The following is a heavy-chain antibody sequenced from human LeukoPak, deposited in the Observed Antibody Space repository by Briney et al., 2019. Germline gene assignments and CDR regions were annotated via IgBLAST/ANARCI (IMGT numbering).Heavy chain of an antibody. Sequence: SETLSLTCTVSGGSIRSYFWSWIRQPPGRGLEWIGNIYFSGSTNYNSSLKSRVTISVDTSKTHFSLKLRSVTAADTAVYYCARLPTMMGAFDIWGPGTMVTVSS. V-gene: IGHV4-59*08. CDR3: ARLPTMMGAFDI. J-gene: IGHJ3*02. CDR2: IYFSGST. CDR1: GGSIRSYF. D-gene: IGHD3-22*01.